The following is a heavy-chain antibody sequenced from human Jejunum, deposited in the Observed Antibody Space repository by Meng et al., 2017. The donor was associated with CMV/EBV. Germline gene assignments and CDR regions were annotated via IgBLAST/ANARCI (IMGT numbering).Heavy chain of an antibody. D-gene: IGHD4/OR15-4a*01. V-gene: IGHV1-3*01. CDR3: AKGGASPPGNWFDA. CDR1: GYTFSRHA. CDR2: INAGYGNT. Sequence: SGYTFSRHALQWVRQAPGQSLEWMGWINAGYGNTKYSQNFQDRVTITRDTSASTVYMELSRLRSEDTAVYYCAKGGASPPGNWFDAWGQGTLVTVSS. J-gene: IGHJ5*02.